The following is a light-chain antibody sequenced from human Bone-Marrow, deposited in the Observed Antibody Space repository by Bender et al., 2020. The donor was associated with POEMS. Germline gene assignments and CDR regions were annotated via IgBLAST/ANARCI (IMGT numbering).Light chain of an antibody. CDR2: DVT. CDR3: CSYAGSYTSF. CDR1: STAVGTNNH. V-gene: IGLV2-14*03. Sequence: QSALTQPASVSGSPGQSITISCTGTSTAVGTNNHLSWYQHHPDKAPKVIIYDVTNRPSGVSNRFSGSKSGNTASLTISGLQAEDEADYYCCSYAGSYTSFFGTGTRVTVL. J-gene: IGLJ1*01.